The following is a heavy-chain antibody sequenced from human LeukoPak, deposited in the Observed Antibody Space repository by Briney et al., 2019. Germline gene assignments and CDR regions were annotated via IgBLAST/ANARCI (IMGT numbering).Heavy chain of an antibody. D-gene: IGHD3-10*01. J-gene: IGHJ4*02. CDR2: INPSGGST. Sequence: ASVKVSCTASGYTFTSYYMHWVRQAPGQGLEWMGIINPSGGSTSYAQKFQGRVTMTRDMSTSTVYMELSSLRSEDTAVYYCARDGLFQHYYGSGSRYTPLDYWGQGTLATVSS. CDR1: GYTFTSYY. V-gene: IGHV1-46*01. CDR3: ARDGLFQHYYGSGSRYTPLDY.